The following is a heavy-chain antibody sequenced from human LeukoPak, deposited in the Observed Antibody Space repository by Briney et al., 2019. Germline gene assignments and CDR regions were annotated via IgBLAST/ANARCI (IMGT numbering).Heavy chain of an antibody. Sequence: GGSLRLSCAGSGFPFSIRGMNWVRQAPGKGLEWVSGISPGGGPTYYADSVKGRFTISRDDSKNTLYLQMNNLRAEDTAVYYCAKDGAWLRFDDWGQGILVTVSS. V-gene: IGHV3-23*01. J-gene: IGHJ4*02. CDR3: AKDGAWLRFDD. D-gene: IGHD5-12*01. CDR1: GFPFSIRG. CDR2: ISPGGGPT.